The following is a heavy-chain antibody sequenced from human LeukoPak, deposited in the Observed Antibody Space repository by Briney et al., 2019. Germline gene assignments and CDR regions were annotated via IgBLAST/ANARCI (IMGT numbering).Heavy chain of an antibody. Sequence: GGSLRLSCAASGLTFSSYWMSWVRQAPGKGLEWVANIKQDGSEKYYADSVKGRFTISRDNAKNSLYLQMNSLRAEDTALYYCAKEATVTSYYYYGMDVWGQGTTVTVSS. V-gene: IGHV3-7*03. J-gene: IGHJ6*02. CDR2: IKQDGSEK. D-gene: IGHD4-17*01. CDR1: GLTFSSYW. CDR3: AKEATVTSYYYYGMDV.